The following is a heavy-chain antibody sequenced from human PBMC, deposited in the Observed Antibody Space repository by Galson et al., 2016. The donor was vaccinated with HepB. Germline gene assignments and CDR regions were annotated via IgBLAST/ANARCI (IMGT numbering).Heavy chain of an antibody. J-gene: IGHJ3*01. CDR1: SGSITSDYW. V-gene: IGHV4-4*02. CDR2: SYHSGIT. D-gene: IGHD6-19*01. CDR3: AKTGHTSGWGRAFEV. Sequence: SETLSLTCVVSSGSITSDYWWTWVRQPPGKGLEWIGESYHSGITNFSPSLKSRVTISIDKSKDQLSLRLTSVTAADTAVYYCAKTGHTSGWGRAFEVWGQGTKVIVSS.